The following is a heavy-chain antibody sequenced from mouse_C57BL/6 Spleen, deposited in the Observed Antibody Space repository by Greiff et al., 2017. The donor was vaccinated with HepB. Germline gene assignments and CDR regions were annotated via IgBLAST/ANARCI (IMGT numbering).Heavy chain of an antibody. D-gene: IGHD2-4*01. J-gene: IGHJ2*01. CDR3: ARMTMITTWRDY. CDR1: EENGTSYW. Sequence: QQSGAEREKHGEEGKRACKEEEENGTSYWMDWVTHMHGTGLEWIGYINPSSGYTKYNHKFKDKDTLTADKSSSTAYMQLSSLTYEDSAVYYCARMTMITTWRDYWGQGTTLTVSS. V-gene: IGHV1-7*01. CDR2: INPSSGYT.